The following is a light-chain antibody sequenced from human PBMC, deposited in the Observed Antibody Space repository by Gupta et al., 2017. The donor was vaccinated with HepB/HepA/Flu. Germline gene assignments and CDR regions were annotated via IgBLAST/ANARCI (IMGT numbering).Light chain of an antibody. V-gene: IGLV1-44*01. CDR1: SSNIGSNT. CDR3: AAWDDSRDVV. CDR2: SNN. Sequence: QSVLTQPPSASGSPGQRVTISCSGSSSNIGSNTVHWYQQRPGTAPKLLIYSNNQRPAGVPDRFSGSKSGTSASLAISGLQSEDETDYYCAAWDDSRDVVFGGGTKLTVL. J-gene: IGLJ2*01.